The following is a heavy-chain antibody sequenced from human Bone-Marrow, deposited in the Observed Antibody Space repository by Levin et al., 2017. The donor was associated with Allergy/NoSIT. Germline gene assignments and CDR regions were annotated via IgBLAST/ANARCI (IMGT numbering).Heavy chain of an antibody. J-gene: IGHJ4*02. D-gene: IGHD6-13*01. CDR3: ARAQRSWFTG. V-gene: IGHV3-30-3*01. Sequence: GESLKISCAASGFTFSSYAMHWVRQAPGKGLEWVAVISYDGSNKYYADSVKGRFTISRDNSKNTLYLQMNSLRAEDTAVYYCARAQRSWFTGWGQGTLVTVSS. CDR2: ISYDGSNK. CDR1: GFTFSSYA.